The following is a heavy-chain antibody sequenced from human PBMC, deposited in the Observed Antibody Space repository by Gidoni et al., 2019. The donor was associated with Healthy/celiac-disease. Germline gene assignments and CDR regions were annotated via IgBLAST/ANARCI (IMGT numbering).Heavy chain of an antibody. CDR1: GLTCSSYW. V-gene: IGHV3-7*01. Sequence: EVQLVESGGGLVQPGGSLRLSCAASGLTCSSYWMSWVRHAPGKGLDLVANIKQDGIEKYYVASVKCLFTISSYNAKNSLYLQMNSLRAEDTAVYYFAPGVATIYWGQGTLVTVSS. CDR2: IKQDGIEK. D-gene: IGHD5-12*01. CDR3: APGVATIY. J-gene: IGHJ4*02.